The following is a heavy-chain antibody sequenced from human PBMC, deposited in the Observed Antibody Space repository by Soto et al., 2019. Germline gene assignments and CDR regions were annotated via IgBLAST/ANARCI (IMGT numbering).Heavy chain of an antibody. J-gene: IGHJ4*02. CDR1: GLNFEKCS. V-gene: IGHV3-21*04. CDR3: ATDTGDIEVVPATT. CDR2: ISPSSTYI. Sequence: LRLSCAASGLNFEKCSMNWVRQPPLKGPEWLASISPSSTYIRYADSVKGRFTISRDNARNSLSLQMMNLRADDTAIYYCATDTGDIEVVPATTWGQGTLVTVSS. D-gene: IGHD2-15*01.